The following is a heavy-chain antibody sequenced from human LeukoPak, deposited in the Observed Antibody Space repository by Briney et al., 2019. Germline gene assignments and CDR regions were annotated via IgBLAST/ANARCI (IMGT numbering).Heavy chain of an antibody. V-gene: IGHV4-59*01. CDR3: ARDGVLLWFGELLRGWFDP. CDR1: GGSISSYY. Sequence: SETLSLTCTVSGGSISSYYWTWIRQPPGKGLEWLGYIYYSGSTNYNPSLKSRVTISLDTSKNQFSLRLTSVTAADTAVYYCARDGVLLWFGELLRGWFDPWGQGTLVTVSS. CDR2: IYYSGST. D-gene: IGHD3-10*01. J-gene: IGHJ5*02.